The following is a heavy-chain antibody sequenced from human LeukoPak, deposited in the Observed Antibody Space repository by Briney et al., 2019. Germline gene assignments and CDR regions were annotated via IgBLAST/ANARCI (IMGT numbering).Heavy chain of an antibody. D-gene: IGHD3-9*01. Sequence: SETLSLTCAVYGGSFSGYYWSWIRQPPGKGLEWIGEINHSGSTNYNPSLKSRVTISVDTSKNQFSLKLSSVTAADTAVYYCARGRPYYDILTGYYKGNWFDPWGQGTLVTVSS. V-gene: IGHV4-34*01. J-gene: IGHJ5*02. CDR2: INHSGST. CDR3: ARGRPYYDILTGYYKGNWFDP. CDR1: GGSFSGYY.